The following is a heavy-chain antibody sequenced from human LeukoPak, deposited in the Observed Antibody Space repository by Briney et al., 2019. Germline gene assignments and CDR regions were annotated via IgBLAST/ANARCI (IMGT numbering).Heavy chain of an antibody. CDR1: GFTFSSYW. D-gene: IGHD3-22*01. CDR2: ISGSGGST. V-gene: IGHV3-23*01. CDR3: AKSSYYDSSGYYREYYFDY. Sequence: GGSLRGSCAASGFTFSSYWMSWVRQAPGKGLEWVSAISGSGGSTYYADSVKGRFTISRDNSKNTLYLQMNSLRAEDTAVYYCAKSSYYDSSGYYREYYFDYWGQGTLVTVSS. J-gene: IGHJ4*02.